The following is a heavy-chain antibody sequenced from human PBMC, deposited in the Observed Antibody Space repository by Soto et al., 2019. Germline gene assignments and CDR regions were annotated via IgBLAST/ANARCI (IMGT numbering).Heavy chain of an antibody. CDR3: ARRSWAGDWFDP. D-gene: IGHD3-10*01. CDR1: GGSISSYY. CDR2: IYYSGST. J-gene: IGHJ5*02. Sequence: PSETLSLTCNVSGGSISSYYWSWIRQPPGKGLEWIGYIYYSGSTNYNPSLKSRVTISVDTSKNQFSLKLSSVTAADTAVYYCARRSWAGDWFDPWGQGTLVTVSS. V-gene: IGHV4-59*08.